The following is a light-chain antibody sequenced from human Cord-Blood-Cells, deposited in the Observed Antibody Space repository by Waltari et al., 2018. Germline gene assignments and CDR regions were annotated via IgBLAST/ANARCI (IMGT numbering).Light chain of an antibody. Sequence: QSALTQPAYVSGSPGQSITISCTGNSSDVGSYNLVSWYQQHPGQAPKLTIYEGSTRPSGVATRCSGSKIGNTASLTISALQAEDEADYYCCSYAGSSTFVVFGGGTKLTVL. V-gene: IGLV2-23*03. CDR2: EGS. CDR1: SSDVGSYNL. CDR3: CSYAGSSTFVV. J-gene: IGLJ2*01.